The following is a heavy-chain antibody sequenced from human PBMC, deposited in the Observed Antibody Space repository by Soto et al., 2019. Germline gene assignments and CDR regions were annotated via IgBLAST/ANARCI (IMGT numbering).Heavy chain of an antibody. Sequence: GSLRLSCAASDFTFSNARMSWVRQAPGKGREWVGRIKSKSDGGTIDYATTVKGRFTISRDDSKKTLFLEMSSLKTEDTAVYYCARDATTGYPLYWGQGTLVTVSS. CDR3: ARDATTGYPLY. CDR2: IKSKSDGGTI. CDR1: DFTFSNAR. V-gene: IGHV3-15*07. D-gene: IGHD3-9*01. J-gene: IGHJ4*02.